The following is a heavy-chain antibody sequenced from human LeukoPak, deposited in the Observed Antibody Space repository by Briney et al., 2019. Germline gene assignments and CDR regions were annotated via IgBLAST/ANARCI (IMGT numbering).Heavy chain of an antibody. V-gene: IGHV1-2*02. J-gene: IGHJ4*02. CDR3: ATWKAGMTTVVTLSFDY. CDR1: GYTFTGYY. Sequence: APVKVSCKASGYTFTGYYMHWVPQAPGQGLEWMGSINPNSGGTNYAQKFQGRVTMTRDTSISTAYMELSRLRSDDTAVYYCATWKAGMTTVVTLSFDYWSQGTLVTVSS. CDR2: INPNSGGT. D-gene: IGHD4-23*01.